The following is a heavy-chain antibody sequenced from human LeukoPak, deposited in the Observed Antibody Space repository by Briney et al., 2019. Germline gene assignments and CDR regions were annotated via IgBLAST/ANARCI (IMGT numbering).Heavy chain of an antibody. CDR2: ISNSSRYI. J-gene: IGHJ4*02. CDR3: ARVLGHDYGE. CDR1: GFTFSSYS. Sequence: GGSLRLSFAASGFTFSSYSRNWVRQAPGKGLEWVSSISNSSRYIYYADSVKGPYTISRDKAKNSLYLQMNSLRAEDTAVYYCARVLGHDYGEWGQGTLVSVSS. V-gene: IGHV3-21*01. D-gene: IGHD4-17*01.